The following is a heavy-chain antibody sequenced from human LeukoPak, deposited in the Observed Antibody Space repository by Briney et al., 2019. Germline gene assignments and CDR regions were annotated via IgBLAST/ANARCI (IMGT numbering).Heavy chain of an antibody. Sequence: PSETLSLTCTVSGGSISSYYWSWIRQPPGKGLEWIGYIYYSGSTNYNPSLKSRVTISVDTSKNQFSLKLSSVTAADTAVYYCAAYDYYDSRYFDYWGQGTLVTVSS. CDR2: IYYSGST. V-gene: IGHV4-59*01. D-gene: IGHD3-22*01. CDR1: GGSISSYY. CDR3: AAYDYYDSRYFDY. J-gene: IGHJ4*02.